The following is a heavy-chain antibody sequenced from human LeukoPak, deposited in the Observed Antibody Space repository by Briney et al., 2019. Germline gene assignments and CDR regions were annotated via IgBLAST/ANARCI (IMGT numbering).Heavy chain of an antibody. CDR1: GGSFSGYY. J-gene: IGHJ3*02. CDR2: INHSGST. Sequence: SETLSLTCAVYGGSFSGYYWSWIRQPPGKGLEWIGEINHSGSTNYNPSLKSRVTMSVDTSKNQFSLKLSSVTAADTAVYYCAREGIVVAQNAFDIWGQGTMVTVSS. D-gene: IGHD2-2*01. CDR3: AREGIVVAQNAFDI. V-gene: IGHV4-34*01.